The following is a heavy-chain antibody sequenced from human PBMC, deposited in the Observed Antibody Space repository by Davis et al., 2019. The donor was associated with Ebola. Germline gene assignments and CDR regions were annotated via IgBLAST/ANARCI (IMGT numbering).Heavy chain of an antibody. CDR3: AKDLPGGGAFDY. CDR2: ISYDGSNK. J-gene: IGHJ4*02. D-gene: IGHD1-26*01. Sequence: GESLKISCAASGFTFSSYAMSWVRQAPGKGLEWVAVISYDGSNKYYADSVKGRFTISRDNSKNTLYLQMNSLRAEDTAVYYCAKDLPGGGAFDYWGQGTLVTVSS. CDR1: GFTFSSYA. V-gene: IGHV3-30*18.